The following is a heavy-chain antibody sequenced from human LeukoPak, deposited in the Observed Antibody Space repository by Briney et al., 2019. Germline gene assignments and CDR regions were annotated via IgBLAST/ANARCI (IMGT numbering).Heavy chain of an antibody. CDR1: GFTFSSYS. CDR3: ASLDDIVVVPAAIREFDP. V-gene: IGHV3-21*01. CDR2: ISSSSSYI. Sequence: GGSLRLSCAASGFTFSSYSMNWVRQAPGKGLEWVSSISSSSSYIYYADSVKGRFTISRDNAKNSLYPQMNSLRAEDTAVYYCASLDDIVVVPAAIREFDPWGRGTLVTVSS. J-gene: IGHJ5*02. D-gene: IGHD2-2*01.